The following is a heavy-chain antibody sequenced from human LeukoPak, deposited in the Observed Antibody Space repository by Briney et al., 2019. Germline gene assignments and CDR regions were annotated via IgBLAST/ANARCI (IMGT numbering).Heavy chain of an antibody. V-gene: IGHV4-39*01. CDR3: ARRYGP. CDR1: GGSISSSSYY. CDR2: IYYSGST. Sequence: SETLSLTCTVSGGSISSSSYYWGWIRQPPGKGLEWIGSIYYSGSTYYNPSLKSRVTISVDTSKNQFSLKLNSVTATDTAVYYCARRYGPWGQGTLVTVPS. J-gene: IGHJ4*02. D-gene: IGHD3-16*01.